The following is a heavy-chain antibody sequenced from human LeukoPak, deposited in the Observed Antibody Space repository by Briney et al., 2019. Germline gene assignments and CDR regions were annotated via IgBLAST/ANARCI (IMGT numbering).Heavy chain of an antibody. J-gene: IGHJ5*02. CDR3: ARLRFLEWLLQTPNWFDP. CDR1: GFTFSNFA. Sequence: GGSLRLSCAATGFTFSNFAMHWVRQAPGKGLEWVAVVSYDGSYKYYADSVKGRFTISRDNSKNTLYLQMNSLRAEDTAVYYCARLRFLEWLLQTPNWFDPWGQGTLVTVSS. CDR2: VSYDGSYK. V-gene: IGHV3-30*04. D-gene: IGHD3-3*01.